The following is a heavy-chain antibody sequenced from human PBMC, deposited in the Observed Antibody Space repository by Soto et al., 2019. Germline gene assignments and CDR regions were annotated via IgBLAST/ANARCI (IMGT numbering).Heavy chain of an antibody. CDR3: ARGDYYNILTGYSSSFDY. J-gene: IGHJ4*02. V-gene: IGHV1-18*01. CDR2: ISAYNGNT. Sequence: EASVKVSCKASVYTFTSYGISWVRQAPGQGLEWMGWISAYNGNTNYAQKLQGRVTMTTDTSTSTAYMELRSLRSDDTAVYYCARGDYYNILTGYSSSFDYWGQGTLVTVSS. D-gene: IGHD3-9*01. CDR1: VYTFTSYG.